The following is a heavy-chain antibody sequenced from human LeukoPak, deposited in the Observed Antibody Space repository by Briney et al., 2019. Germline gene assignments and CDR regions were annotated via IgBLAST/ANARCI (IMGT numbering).Heavy chain of an antibody. CDR3: AKDGVTMVRGLPDY. CDR1: GFTVSSNY. D-gene: IGHD3-10*01. V-gene: IGHV3-23*01. J-gene: IGHJ4*02. CDR2: ISGSGGST. Sequence: GGSLRLSCAASGFTVSSNYMSWVRQAPGKGLEWVSAISGSGGSTYYADSVKGRFTISRDNSKNTLYLQMNSLRAEDTAVYYCAKDGVTMVRGLPDYWGQGTLVTVSS.